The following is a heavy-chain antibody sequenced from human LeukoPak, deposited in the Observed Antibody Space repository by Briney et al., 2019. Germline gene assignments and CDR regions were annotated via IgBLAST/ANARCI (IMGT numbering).Heavy chain of an antibody. Sequence: GGSLRLSCAASGFTFSSYAMHWVRQAPGKGLEWVAVISYDGSNKYYADSVKGRFTISRDNPKNTLYLQMNSLRAEDTAVYYCARPGDRDAFDIWGQGTMVTVSS. CDR1: GFTFSSYA. CDR2: ISYDGSNK. J-gene: IGHJ3*02. CDR3: ARPGDRDAFDI. V-gene: IGHV3-30-3*01. D-gene: IGHD4-17*01.